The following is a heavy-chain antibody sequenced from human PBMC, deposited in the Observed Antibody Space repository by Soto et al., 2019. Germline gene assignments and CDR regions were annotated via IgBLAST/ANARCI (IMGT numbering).Heavy chain of an antibody. CDR3: ARGLVVPAAMPGFDY. D-gene: IGHD2-2*01. V-gene: IGHV3-48*01. CDR2: ISSSSSTI. J-gene: IGHJ4*02. Sequence: EVQLVESGGGLVQPGGSLRLSCAASGFTFSSYSMNWVRQAPGKGLEWVSYISSSSSTIYYADSVKGRFTISRDNAKNSLYLQMNGLRAEDTAVYYSARGLVVPAAMPGFDYWGQGTLVTVSS. CDR1: GFTFSSYS.